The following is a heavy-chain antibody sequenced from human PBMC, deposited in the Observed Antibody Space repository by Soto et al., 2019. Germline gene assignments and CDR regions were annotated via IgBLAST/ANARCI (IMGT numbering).Heavy chain of an antibody. D-gene: IGHD3-16*01. V-gene: IGHV1-18*04. CDR2: INPYNANT. CDR1: GYTFTNHG. Sequence: QVQLVQSGTEVKKPGASVKVSCKTSGYTFTNHGINWVRQAPGQGLEWMGWINPYNANTNYAQNLQRRVTLTTDTSTTTAYMDLRSLTSDDTAVYYCARDRVARIWGEAFDLWGQGTVVIVSS. CDR3: ARDRVARIWGEAFDL. J-gene: IGHJ3*01.